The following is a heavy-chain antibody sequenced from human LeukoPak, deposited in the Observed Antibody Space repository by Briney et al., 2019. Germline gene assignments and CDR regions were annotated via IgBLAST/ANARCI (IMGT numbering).Heavy chain of an antibody. D-gene: IGHD5-24*01. V-gene: IGHV3-53*01. J-gene: IGHJ6*03. CDR2: IYSGGST. CDR1: GLTVSSNC. Sequence: GGSLRLSCAASGLTVSSNCMSWVRQAPGKGLEWVSFIYSGGSTYYADSVKGRFTISRDNAKNSLYLQMNSLRAEDTAVYYCARELYTRDGYNSYMDVWGRGTTVTVSS. CDR3: ARELYTRDGYNSYMDV.